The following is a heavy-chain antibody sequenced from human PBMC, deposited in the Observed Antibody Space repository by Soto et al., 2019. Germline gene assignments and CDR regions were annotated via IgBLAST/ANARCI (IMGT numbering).Heavy chain of an antibody. D-gene: IGHD3-16*01. CDR2: ISAYNGNT. Sequence: QGQLVQSGAEVKKPGSSVKVSCKASGYTCTIYGSSLVRQSPGQGLDGMGWISAYNGNTNYAQKLQVRVTMTTDTSTSTAYMELRSLRSDDTAVYYWARGPGAYVWGSYNFDYWGQGTLVTVSS. V-gene: IGHV1-18*01. CDR3: ARGPGAYVWGSYNFDY. CDR1: GYTCTIYG. J-gene: IGHJ4*02.